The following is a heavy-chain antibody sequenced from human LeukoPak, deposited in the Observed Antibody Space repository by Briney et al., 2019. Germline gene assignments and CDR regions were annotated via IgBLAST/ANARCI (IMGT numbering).Heavy chain of an antibody. J-gene: IGHJ4*02. V-gene: IGHV3-11*01. CDR3: ARARMDYGDYVFDY. D-gene: IGHD4-17*01. CDR2: ISSSGSTI. Sequence: GGSLRLSCAASGFTFSDYYMSWIRQAPGKGLEWVSYISSSGSTIYYADSVKGRSTISRDNAKNSLYLQMNSLRAEDTAVYYCARARMDYGDYVFDYWGQGTLVTVSS. CDR1: GFTFSDYY.